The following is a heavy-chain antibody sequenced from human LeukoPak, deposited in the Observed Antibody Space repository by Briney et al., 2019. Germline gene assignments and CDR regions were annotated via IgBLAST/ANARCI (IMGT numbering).Heavy chain of an antibody. CDR3: ARQFWATQMATRVPPGVDY. J-gene: IGHJ4*02. CDR2: IYYSGST. Sequence: PSETLSLTCTVSGGSISSSSYYWGWIRQPPGKGLEWIGSIYYSGSTYYNPSLKSRVTISVDTSKNQFSLKLSSVTAADTAVYYCARQFWATQMATRVPPGVDYWGQGTLVTVSS. D-gene: IGHD4-23*01. V-gene: IGHV4-39*01. CDR1: GGSISSSSYY.